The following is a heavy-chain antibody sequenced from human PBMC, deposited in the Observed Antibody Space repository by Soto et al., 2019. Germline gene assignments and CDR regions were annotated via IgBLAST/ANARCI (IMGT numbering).Heavy chain of an antibody. D-gene: IGHD3-10*01. V-gene: IGHV1-3*01. CDR1: GYTFTSYA. CDR3: ERELVRGVPRY. J-gene: IGHJ4*02. CDR2: INAGNGNT. Sequence: QVQLVQSGAEVKKPGASVKVSCKASGYTFTSYAMHWVRQAPGQRLEWMGWINAGNGNTKYSQKFQGRVTITRDTSASTAYMELSSLRSEDTAVYYCERELVRGVPRYWGQGTLVTVSS.